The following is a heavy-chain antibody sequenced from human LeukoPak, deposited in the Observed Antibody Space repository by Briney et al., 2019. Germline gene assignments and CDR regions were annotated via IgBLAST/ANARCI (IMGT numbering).Heavy chain of an antibody. D-gene: IGHD3-10*01. CDR1: GFTFSSYS. Sequence: GGSLRLSCAASGFTFSSYSMNWVRQAPGKGLEWVSSISSSSSYIYYADSVKGRFTISRDNAKNSLYLQMNSPRAEDTAVYYCARQDVWFGESQFDYWGQGTLVTVSS. CDR3: ARQDVWFGESQFDY. CDR2: ISSSSSYI. V-gene: IGHV3-21*01. J-gene: IGHJ4*02.